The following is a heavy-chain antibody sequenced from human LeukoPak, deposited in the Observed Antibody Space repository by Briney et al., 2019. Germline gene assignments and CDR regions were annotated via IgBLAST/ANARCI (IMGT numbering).Heavy chain of an antibody. V-gene: IGHV1-2*02. D-gene: IGHD1-26*01. CDR3: ARGLEIVGATTNWFDP. CDR1: GYTFTGYY. CDR2: INPNSGGT. Sequence: GASVKVSCKASGYTFTGYYMHWVRQAPGQGLEWMGWINPNSGGTNYAQKFQGRVTMTRDTSISTAYMELCRLRSDDTAVYYCARGLEIVGATTNWFDPWGQGTLVTVSS. J-gene: IGHJ5*02.